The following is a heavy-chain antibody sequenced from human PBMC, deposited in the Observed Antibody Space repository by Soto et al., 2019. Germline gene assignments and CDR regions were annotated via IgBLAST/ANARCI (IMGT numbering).Heavy chain of an antibody. CDR1: GYTFTGYY. D-gene: IGHD6-13*01. Sequence: ASVKVSCKASGYTFTGYYMHWVRQAPGQGLEWMGWINPNSGGTNYAQKFQGWVTMTRDTSISTAYMELSRLRSDDTAVYYCARDLGIAAAGTPPYSYYGMYVWSQGTTVTVSS. CDR3: ARDLGIAAAGTPPYSYYGMYV. CDR2: INPNSGGT. J-gene: IGHJ6*02. V-gene: IGHV1-2*04.